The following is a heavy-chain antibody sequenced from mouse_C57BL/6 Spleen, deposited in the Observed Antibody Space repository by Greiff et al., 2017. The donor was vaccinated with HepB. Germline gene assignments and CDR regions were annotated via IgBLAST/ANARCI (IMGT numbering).Heavy chain of an antibody. Sequence: QVQLQQPGAELVKPGASVKLSCKASGYTFTSYWMQWVKQRPGQGLEWIGEIDPSDSYTNYNQKFKGKATLTVDTSSSTAYMHISSLTSEDSAVYDCARAEPDYFYYWGQGATLTVSS. V-gene: IGHV1-50*01. D-gene: IGHD6-1*01. CDR3: ARAEPDYFYY. J-gene: IGHJ2*01. CDR2: IDPSDSYT. CDR1: GYTFTSYW.